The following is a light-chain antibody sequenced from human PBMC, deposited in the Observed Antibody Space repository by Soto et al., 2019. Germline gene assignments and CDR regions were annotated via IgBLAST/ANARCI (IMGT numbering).Light chain of an antibody. V-gene: IGKV3-20*01. J-gene: IGKJ5*01. CDR3: QQYGSSLIT. CDR2: GAS. Sequence: ESVLTQSPGTLSLSPGERATLSCRASQSVSSSYLAWYQQKPGQAPRLLIYGASSRATGIPDRFSGSGSGTDFTLTTSRLEPEDFAVYYCQQYGSSLITFGQGTRLEIK. CDR1: QSVSSSY.